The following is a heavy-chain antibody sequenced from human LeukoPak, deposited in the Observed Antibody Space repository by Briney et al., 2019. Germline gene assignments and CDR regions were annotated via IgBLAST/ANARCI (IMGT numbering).Heavy chain of an antibody. V-gene: IGHV4-34*01. CDR2: INHSGST. Sequence: SETLSLTCAVYGGSFSGYYWSWIRQPPGKGLEWIGEINHSGSTYYDPSLKSRVTISVDSSKNQFSLKLTSVTAADTAVYYCATLGEYYDSSGYYYNWGQGTLVTVSS. J-gene: IGHJ4*02. CDR3: ATLGEYYDSSGYYYN. CDR1: GGSFSGYY. D-gene: IGHD3-22*01.